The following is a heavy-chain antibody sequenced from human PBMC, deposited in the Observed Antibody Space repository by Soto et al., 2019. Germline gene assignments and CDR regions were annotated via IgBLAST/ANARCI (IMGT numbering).Heavy chain of an antibody. CDR3: ARDKGYVERAFDI. CDR1: GGSISSGGHY. V-gene: IGHV4-31*03. Sequence: QVQLQESGPGLVKPSQTLSLTCTVSGGSISSGGHYWSWIRQHPGKGLEWIGNIYYSGSTYYNPSLKSRVTISVDTSKNQFSLKLSSVTAADTAVYYCARDKGYVERAFDIWGQGTMVTVSS. D-gene: IGHD3-9*01. CDR2: IYYSGST. J-gene: IGHJ3*02.